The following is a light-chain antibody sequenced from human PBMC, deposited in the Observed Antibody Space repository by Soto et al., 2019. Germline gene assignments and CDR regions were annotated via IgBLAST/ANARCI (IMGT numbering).Light chain of an antibody. CDR2: GAS. J-gene: IGKJ4*01. Sequence: EIVLTQSPGTLSLSPGERATLSCRASQTVSSSSLAWYQQKPGQAPRLLIFGASTRAAGFPDRFSGSGSGTDFTLTISRLEPEDFAVYYCQQYGSSPNTFGGGTKVDIK. V-gene: IGKV3-20*01. CDR3: QQYGSSPNT. CDR1: QTVSSSS.